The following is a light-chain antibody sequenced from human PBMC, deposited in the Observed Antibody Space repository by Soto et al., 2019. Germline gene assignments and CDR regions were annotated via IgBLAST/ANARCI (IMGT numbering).Light chain of an antibody. CDR1: SSNLGAGYD. Sequence: QSFLAQPPSVSGAPGQRVTISCTGGSSNLGAGYDVHWYQQLPGTAPKVLIYGNSNRPSGVPDRFSGSKSGTSAALAITGLQAEDEADYYCQSYDSSLSGSYVFGTGTKVTVL. CDR2: GNS. V-gene: IGLV1-40*01. J-gene: IGLJ1*01. CDR3: QSYDSSLSGSYV.